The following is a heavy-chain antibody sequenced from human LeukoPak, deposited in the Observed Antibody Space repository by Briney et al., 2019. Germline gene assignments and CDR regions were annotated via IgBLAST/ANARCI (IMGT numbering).Heavy chain of an antibody. CDR3: AKDKYSYGQGTWFDP. CDR1: GFTFSSYG. J-gene: IGHJ5*02. D-gene: IGHD5-18*01. CDR2: IWYDGSNK. V-gene: IGHV3-33*06. Sequence: GGSLRLSCAASGFTFSSYGMHWVRQAPAKGLEWVAVIWYDGSNKYYADSVKGRFTISRDNSKNTLYLQMNSLRAEDTAVYYCAKDKYSYGQGTWFDPWGQGTLVTVSS.